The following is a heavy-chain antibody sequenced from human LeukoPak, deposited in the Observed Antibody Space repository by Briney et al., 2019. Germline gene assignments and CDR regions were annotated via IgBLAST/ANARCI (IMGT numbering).Heavy chain of an antibody. CDR1: GGSFSGYY. Sequence: SETLSLTCAVYGGSFSGYYWSWIRQPPGKGLEWIGEINHSGSTNYKSSLKSRVTISVDKSKNQFSLKLRSVTAADTAVYYCARSSESYDSSGYYSYYFDNWGQGTLVTVSS. J-gene: IGHJ4*02. D-gene: IGHD3-22*01. V-gene: IGHV4-34*01. CDR3: ARSSESYDSSGYYSYYFDN. CDR2: INHSGST.